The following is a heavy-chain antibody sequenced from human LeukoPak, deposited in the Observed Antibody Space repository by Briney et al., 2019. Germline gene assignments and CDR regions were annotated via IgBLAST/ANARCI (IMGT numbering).Heavy chain of an antibody. CDR3: ADVDASA. D-gene: IGHD2-15*01. CDR1: GFSFNRRG. CDR2: IIPDGSAK. Sequence: GGSLRLSCATSGFSFNRRGMNWVRHPPGKGLEWVASIIPDGSAKFYVDSVKGRFTISRDNAKSSLYLQVNSLRVEDTAVYYCADVDASAWGQGTLVTVSS. V-gene: IGHV3-7*01. J-gene: IGHJ5*02.